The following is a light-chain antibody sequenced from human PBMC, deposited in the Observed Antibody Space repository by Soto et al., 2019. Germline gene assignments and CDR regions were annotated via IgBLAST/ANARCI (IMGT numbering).Light chain of an antibody. CDR1: SSNIGAGYD. CDR2: GDT. Sequence: QSVLTQPPSVSGAPGQSVTISCTGGSSNIGAGYDVHWYQHLPGTAPKLLIHGDTNRPSGVPDRFSGSKSATSASLAITGLQAEDEADYYCQSYDSSLSAWVFGGGTQLTVL. CDR3: QSYDSSLSAWV. V-gene: IGLV1-40*01. J-gene: IGLJ3*02.